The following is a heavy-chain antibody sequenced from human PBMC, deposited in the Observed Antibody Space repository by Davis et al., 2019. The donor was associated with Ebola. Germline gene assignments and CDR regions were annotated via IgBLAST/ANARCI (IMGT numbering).Heavy chain of an antibody. Sequence: SVPVSCQASGYTFTSYAMHSVRQAPGQRLEWMGWINAGNGNTKYSQKFQGRVTITRDTSASTAYMELSSLRSEDTAVYYCARDLYSGSYFDYWGQGTLVTVSS. CDR3: ARDLYSGSYFDY. D-gene: IGHD1-26*01. CDR2: INAGNGNT. J-gene: IGHJ4*02. V-gene: IGHV1-3*01. CDR1: GYTFTSYA.